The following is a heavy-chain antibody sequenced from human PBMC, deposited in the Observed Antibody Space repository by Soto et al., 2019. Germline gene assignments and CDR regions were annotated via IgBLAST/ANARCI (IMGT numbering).Heavy chain of an antibody. V-gene: IGHV3-74*03. CDR2: IHSDGATT. CDR3: ARGGIGAVQY. J-gene: IGHJ4*02. Sequence: EVHLVESGGGLVQPGGSLRLSCAASGFTFTDYWMHWVRQSPGKGLLLVSHIHSDGATTTYADSVKGRVTTSSDNARITVSPHKHGRRGDDTAVDYGARGGIGAVQYWGQGALVSVSS. D-gene: IGHD3-16*01. CDR1: GFTFTDYW.